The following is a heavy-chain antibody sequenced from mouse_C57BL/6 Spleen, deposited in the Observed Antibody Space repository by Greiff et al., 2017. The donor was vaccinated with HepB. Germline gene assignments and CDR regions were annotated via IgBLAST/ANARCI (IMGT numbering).Heavy chain of an antibody. Sequence: QVHVKQSGPGLVQPSQRLSITCTVSGFSFTSYGVHWVRQSPGKGLEWLGVIWSGGSTDYNAAFISRLSISKDNSKSQVFFKMNSLQADDTAIYYCARTPLNYDYAMDYWGQGTSVTVSS. CDR1: GFSFTSYG. CDR3: ARTPLNYDYAMDY. D-gene: IGHD2-1*01. CDR2: IWSGGST. V-gene: IGHV2-2*01. J-gene: IGHJ4*01.